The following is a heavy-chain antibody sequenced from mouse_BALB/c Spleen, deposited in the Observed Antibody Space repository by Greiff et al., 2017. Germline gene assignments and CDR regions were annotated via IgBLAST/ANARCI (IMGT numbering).Heavy chain of an antibody. CDR3: ERGRKDYDYDRAYAMDY. Sequence: EEQLVESGGGLVKPGGSLKLSCAASGFTFSSYAMSWVRQTPEKRLEWVASISSGGSTYYPDSVKGRFTISRDNARNILYLQMSSLRSEDTAMYYCERGRKDYDYDRAYAMDYWGQGTSVTVSA. V-gene: IGHV5-6-5*01. CDR2: ISSGGST. D-gene: IGHD2-4*01. J-gene: IGHJ4*01. CDR1: GFTFSSYA.